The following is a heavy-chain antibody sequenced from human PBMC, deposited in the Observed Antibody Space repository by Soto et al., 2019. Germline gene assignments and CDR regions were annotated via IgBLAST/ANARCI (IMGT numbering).Heavy chain of an antibody. CDR3: ARDWKYNWNDDAYYGMDV. CDR2: IYYSGST. D-gene: IGHD1-1*01. J-gene: IGHJ6*02. CDR1: GGSISSHY. Sequence: SETLSLTCTVSGGSISSHYWSWIRLPLGQGLEWIGYIYYSGSTNYNPSLKSRVTISVDTSKNQFSLKLNSVTAADPAVYYCARDWKYNWNDDAYYGMDVSSQGTTVTVS. V-gene: IGHV4-59*11.